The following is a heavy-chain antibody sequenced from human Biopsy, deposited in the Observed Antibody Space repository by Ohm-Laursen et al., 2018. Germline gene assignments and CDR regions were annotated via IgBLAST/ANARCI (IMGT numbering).Heavy chain of an antibody. CDR1: GYTFTSYG. Sequence: VPSVKVSCKASGYTFTSYGISWVRQAPGQGLEWMGWINTYNGNTNYAQNLQGRVTMTTDTSTSTAYMEMRSLRSDDPAVYYCTRERGGYKRTDYWGQGTLVTVSS. D-gene: IGHD5-24*01. V-gene: IGHV1-18*01. CDR3: TRERGGYKRTDY. CDR2: INTYNGNT. J-gene: IGHJ4*02.